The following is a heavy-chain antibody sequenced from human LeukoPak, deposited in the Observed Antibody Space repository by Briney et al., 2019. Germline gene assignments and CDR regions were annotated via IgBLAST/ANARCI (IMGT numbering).Heavy chain of an antibody. D-gene: IGHD3-22*01. CDR2: IWYDGSNK. J-gene: IGHJ4*02. Sequence: GRSLRLSCAASGFTFSSYSMHWVRQAPGKGLEWVAVIWYDGSNKYYADSVKGRFTISRDNSKNTLYLQMNSLRAEDTAVYYCARDYGYYYDSSGSKDGYWGQGTLVTVSS. V-gene: IGHV3-33*01. CDR3: ARDYGYYYDSSGSKDGY. CDR1: GFTFSSYS.